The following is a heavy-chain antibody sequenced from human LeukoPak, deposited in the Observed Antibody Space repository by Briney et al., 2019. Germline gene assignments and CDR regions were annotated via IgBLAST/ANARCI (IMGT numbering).Heavy chain of an antibody. J-gene: IGHJ4*02. Sequence: SVTVSCKASGGTSNSHAISWVRQAPGQGLEWMGRIIPNLGTTNRAQNFQDRVTLTADKSTNTAYMELTSLTSDDTGVYYCATTNDGGGYQWGDFFDFWGQGTLVTVSS. CDR3: ATTNDGGGYQWGDFFDF. CDR1: GGTSNSHA. CDR2: IIPNLGTT. D-gene: IGHD3-22*01. V-gene: IGHV1-69*04.